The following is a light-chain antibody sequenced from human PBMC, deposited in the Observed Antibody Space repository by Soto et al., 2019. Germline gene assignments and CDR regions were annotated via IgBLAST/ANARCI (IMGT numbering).Light chain of an antibody. Sequence: QSALTQPASVSGSPGQSITISCTGTSSDVGSYDLVSWYQQHPVKAPKVMIYDVRKRPSGVSNRSSGSKSGNTASLTISGLQAEDEADYYCSSYAGSTTYVFGTGTKVTVL. CDR3: SSYAGSTTYV. V-gene: IGLV2-23*02. CDR1: SSDVGSYDL. J-gene: IGLJ1*01. CDR2: DVR.